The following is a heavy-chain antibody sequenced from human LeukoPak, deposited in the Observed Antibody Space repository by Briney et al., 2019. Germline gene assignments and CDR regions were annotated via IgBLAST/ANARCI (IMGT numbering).Heavy chain of an antibody. D-gene: IGHD3-10*01. CDR1: GGSISSSSYY. CDR3: ARDGRRLYYFDY. Sequence: SETLSLTCTVSGGSISSSSYYWGWIRQPPGKGLEWIGSIYYSGSTYYNPSLKSRVTISVDTSKNQFSLKLSSVTAADTAVYYCARDGRRLYYFDYWGQGTLVTVSS. CDR2: IYYSGST. J-gene: IGHJ4*02. V-gene: IGHV4-39*07.